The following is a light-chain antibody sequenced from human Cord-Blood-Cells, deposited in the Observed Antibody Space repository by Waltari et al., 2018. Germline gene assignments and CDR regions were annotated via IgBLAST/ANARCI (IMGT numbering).Light chain of an antibody. J-gene: IGKJ1*01. V-gene: IGKV3-15*01. Sequence: EIVMTQSRATRSVSPGERATLSCRARQSVSSNLAWYQQKPGQAPRLLIYGASTRATGIPARFSGSGSGTEFTLTISSLQSEDFAVYYCQKYNNWPPWTFGQGP. CDR2: GAS. CDR3: QKYNNWPPWT. CDR1: QSVSSN.